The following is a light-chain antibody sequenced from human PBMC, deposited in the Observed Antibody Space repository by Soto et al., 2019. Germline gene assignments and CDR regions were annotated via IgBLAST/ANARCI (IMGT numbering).Light chain of an antibody. CDR1: SSDVGAYNF. J-gene: IGLJ2*01. V-gene: IGLV2-14*01. Sequence: SALTQPASVSGSPGQSITIPCTGTSSDVGAYNFVSWYQQLPGKAPKLMIYEVSNRPSGVSDRFSGSKSGNTASLIISGLRAEDESDYYCSSQTGSATVLFGGGTQLTVL. CDR2: EVS. CDR3: SSQTGSATVL.